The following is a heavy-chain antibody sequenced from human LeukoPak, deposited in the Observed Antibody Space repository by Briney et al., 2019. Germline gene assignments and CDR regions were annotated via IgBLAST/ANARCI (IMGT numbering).Heavy chain of an antibody. D-gene: IGHD6-13*01. CDR1: GYTFTGYY. J-gene: IGHJ4*02. CDR3: ASLAAAGIGASYFDY. V-gene: IGHV1-2*02. CDR2: INPNSGGT. Sequence: ASVKVSCKASGYTFTGYYMHWVRQAPGQGLEWMGWINPNSGGTNYAQKFQGRVTMTRDTSISTAYMELSRLRSDDTAVYYCASLAAAGIGASYFDYWGQGTLVTVSS.